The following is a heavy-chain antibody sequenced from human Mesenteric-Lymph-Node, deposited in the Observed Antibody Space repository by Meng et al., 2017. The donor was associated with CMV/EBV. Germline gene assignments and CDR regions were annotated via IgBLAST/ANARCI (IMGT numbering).Heavy chain of an antibody. CDR1: GITFSKYS. V-gene: IGHV3-30-3*01. J-gene: IGHJ4*02. Sequence: GGSLRLSCAASGITFSKYSMYWVRQAPGKGLEWVAGTSYDGNNKYYGDSVKGRFTISRDNSKNTLYLQMNSLRAEDTAVYYCASDGSTWGDIVVTPAALLDYWGQGMLVTVSS. D-gene: IGHD2-2*01. CDR3: ASDGSTWGDIVVTPAALLDY. CDR2: TSYDGNNK.